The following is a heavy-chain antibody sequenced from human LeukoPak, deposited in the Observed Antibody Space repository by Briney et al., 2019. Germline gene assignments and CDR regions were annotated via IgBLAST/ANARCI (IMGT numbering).Heavy chain of an antibody. CDR1: GGSISSGGDY. Sequence: SETLSLNCTVSGGSISSGGDYWSWIRQHPGKGLEWIGYIYYSGSTYYNPSLKSRVTISVDTSKNQFSLKLSSVTAADTAVYYCARDSSGYSSSAGSYGMDVWGQGTTVTVSS. CDR2: IYYSGST. J-gene: IGHJ6*02. CDR3: ARDSSGYSSSAGSYGMDV. V-gene: IGHV4-31*03. D-gene: IGHD6-13*01.